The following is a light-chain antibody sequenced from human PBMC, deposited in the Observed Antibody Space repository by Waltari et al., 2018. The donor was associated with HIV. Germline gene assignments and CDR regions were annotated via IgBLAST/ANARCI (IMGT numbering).Light chain of an antibody. CDR2: DVS. J-gene: IGLJ1*01. CDR3: SSYAGSNNPYV. CDR1: RSDLGAYNY. Sequence: QTALTQPPSASGSPGRSVTISRTAARSDLGAYNYVPWYQQHPDKAPKLMFYDVSKRPSGVPDRFSGSKSGNTASLTVSGLQAEDEADYYCSSYAGSNNPYVFGTGTKVTVL. V-gene: IGLV2-8*01.